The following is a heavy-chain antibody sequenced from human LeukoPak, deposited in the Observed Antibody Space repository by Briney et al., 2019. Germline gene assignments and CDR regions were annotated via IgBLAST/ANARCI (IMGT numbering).Heavy chain of an antibody. CDR2: ISSSSSYT. CDR1: GFTFSSYS. CDR3: ASPITYSSYYGMDV. J-gene: IGHJ6*02. V-gene: IGHV3-21*01. Sequence: GGSLRLSCAASGFTFSSYSMNWVRQAPGKGLEWVSSISSSSSYTYYADSVKGRFTISRDNAKNSLYLQMNSLRAEDTAVYYCASPITYSSYYGMDVWGQGTTVTVSS. D-gene: IGHD6-13*01.